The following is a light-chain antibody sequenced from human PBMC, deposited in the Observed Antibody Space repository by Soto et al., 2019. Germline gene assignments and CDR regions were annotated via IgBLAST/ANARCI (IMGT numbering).Light chain of an antibody. J-gene: IGKJ1*01. CDR1: QSVSSSY. V-gene: IGKV3-20*01. CDR3: QQYGSSPTWT. Sequence: EIVLTQSPGTLSLSPGERATLSCRASQSVSSSYLAWYQQKPGQAPRLLIYGASSRPTGIPDRFSGSGSGADLTLTISRLETEDCAVYFCQQYGSSPTWTFGQGTKVEIK. CDR2: GAS.